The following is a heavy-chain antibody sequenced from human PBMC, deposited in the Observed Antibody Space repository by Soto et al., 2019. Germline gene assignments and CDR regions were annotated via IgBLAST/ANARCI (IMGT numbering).Heavy chain of an antibody. CDR1: GFTLSDYA. CDR3: AASESSHNAAY. J-gene: IGHJ4*02. Sequence: GGSLRLSCTGAGFTLSDYAMSWVHQAPGKGLEWVSSINYNGVGTYYADSVKGRFTISRDNSKHTLFLLMTSLRADDAAVYYCAASESSHNAAYWGQGTLVTVSS. D-gene: IGHD2-21*01. V-gene: IGHV3-23*01. CDR2: INYNGVGT.